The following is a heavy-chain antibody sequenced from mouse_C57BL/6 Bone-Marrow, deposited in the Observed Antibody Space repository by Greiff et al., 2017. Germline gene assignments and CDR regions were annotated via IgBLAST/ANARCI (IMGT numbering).Heavy chain of an antibody. J-gene: IGHJ1*03. CDR2: IDPSDSYP. CDR3: ARGYYGSSHYWYFDV. V-gene: IGHV1-69*01. CDR1: GYTFTSSW. D-gene: IGHD1-1*01. Sequence: VQLQQPGAELVMPGASVKLSCQASGYTFTSSWMHWVKPRPGPGLAWIGEIDPSDSYPNYNQKFQGKSTLTVDKSSSTAYMQLSSRTSEDSAVYYWARGYYGSSHYWYFDVWGTGTTGTVAS.